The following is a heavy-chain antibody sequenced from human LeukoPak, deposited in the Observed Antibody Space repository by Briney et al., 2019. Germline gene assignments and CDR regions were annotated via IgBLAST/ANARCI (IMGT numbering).Heavy chain of an antibody. CDR2: IYHSGST. V-gene: IGHV4-4*02. J-gene: IGHJ5*02. CDR1: GGSIFSSNW. Sequence: SGTLPLTRAGSGGSIFSSNWWSWARQPPGKGLEWIGEIYHSGSTNYNPSLKSRVTISVDKSKNQFSLKLSSVTAADTAVYYCSSRGSRDLKLGITLDWSDPWGEGTLVTVSS. D-gene: IGHD3-10*01. CDR3: SSRGSRDLKLGITLDWSDP.